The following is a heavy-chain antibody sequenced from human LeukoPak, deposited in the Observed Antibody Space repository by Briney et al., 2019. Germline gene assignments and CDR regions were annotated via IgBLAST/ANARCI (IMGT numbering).Heavy chain of an antibody. V-gene: IGHV1-58*02. CDR1: RFTFISSG. Sequence: SVKVSCKASRFTFISSGMQWVRQARGQRLEWIGWIVVGSGNTNYAQKFQERVTITRDRSTSTAYMELSSLRSEDTAVYYCAAPRRGPHTLMDPRDAFDIWGQGTMVTVSS. J-gene: IGHJ3*02. CDR3: AAPRRGPHTLMDPRDAFDI. D-gene: IGHD5-18*01. CDR2: IVVGSGNT.